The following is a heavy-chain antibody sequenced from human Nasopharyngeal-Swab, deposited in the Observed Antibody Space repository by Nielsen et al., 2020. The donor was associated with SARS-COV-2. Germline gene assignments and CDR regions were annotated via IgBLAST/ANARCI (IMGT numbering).Heavy chain of an antibody. D-gene: IGHD3-3*01. V-gene: IGHV3-11*01. J-gene: IGHJ6*02. CDR2: ISSSGSTI. CDR1: GFTFSDYY. Sequence: GGSLRLSCAASGFTFSDYYMSWIRQAPGKGLEWVSYISSSGSTIYYADSVKGRFTISRDNAKNSLYLQMNSLRAEDTAVYYCAPFWSGYYDYYYGMDVWGQGTTGTVSS. CDR3: APFWSGYYDYYYGMDV.